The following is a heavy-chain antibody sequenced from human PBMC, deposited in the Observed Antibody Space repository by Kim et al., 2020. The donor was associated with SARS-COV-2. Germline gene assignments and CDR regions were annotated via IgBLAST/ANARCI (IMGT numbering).Heavy chain of an antibody. CDR1: GFTFSSYS. CDR2: ISSSSSYI. V-gene: IGHV3-21*01. D-gene: IGHD3-10*01. Sequence: GGSLRLSCAASGFTFSSYSMNWVRQAPGKGLEWVSSISSSSSYIYYADSVKGRFTISRDNAKNSLYLQMNSLRAEDTAVYYCARGGITMVRGAPPIPYWYFDLWGRGTLVTVSS. J-gene: IGHJ2*01. CDR3: ARGGITMVRGAPPIPYWYFDL.